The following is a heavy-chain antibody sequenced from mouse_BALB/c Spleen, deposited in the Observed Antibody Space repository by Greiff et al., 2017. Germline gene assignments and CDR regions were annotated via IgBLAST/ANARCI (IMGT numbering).Heavy chain of an antibody. CDR3: ARPYDGYPYYYAMDY. Sequence: EVKLVESGGGLVQPGESLKLSCESNEYEFPSHDMSWVRKTPEKRLELVAAINSDGGSTYYPDTMERRFIISRDNTKKTLYLQMSSLRSEDTALYYCARPYDGYPYYYAMDYWGQGTSVTVSS. D-gene: IGHD2-3*01. J-gene: IGHJ4*01. CDR2: INSDGGST. CDR1: EYEFPSHD. V-gene: IGHV5-2*03.